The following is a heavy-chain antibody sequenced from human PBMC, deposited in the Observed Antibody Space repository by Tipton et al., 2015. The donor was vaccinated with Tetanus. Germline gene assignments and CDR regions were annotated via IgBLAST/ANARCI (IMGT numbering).Heavy chain of an antibody. CDR3: ARLTCSSPSCYYYYYSYVAV. D-gene: IGHD2-2*01. CDR2: IYYSGST. Sequence: TLSLTCSVSGDSIRSEDYYWGWIRQSPGKGLEWLGYIYYSGSTYNNPSLKSRVSISLDASKNQFSLRLNSGTAADSATYYCARLTCSSPSCYYYYYSYVAVWGTGPAVAVSS. CDR1: GDSIRSEDYY. V-gene: IGHV4-30-4*01. J-gene: IGHJ6*03.